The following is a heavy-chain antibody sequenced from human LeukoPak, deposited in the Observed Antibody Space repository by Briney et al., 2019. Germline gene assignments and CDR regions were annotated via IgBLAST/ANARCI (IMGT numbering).Heavy chain of an antibody. V-gene: IGHV3-23*01. J-gene: IGHJ4*02. CDR1: GFTFSDYY. D-gene: IGHD1-1*01. CDR2: ISNSDDNT. Sequence: GGSLRLSCAASGFTFSDYYMSWIRQAPGKGLEWVSTISNSDDNTYYADSVKGRFTISRDSSKNTLYLQMNSLTAEDTAIYYCAKATGTLSNWGQGTLVTVSS. CDR3: AKATGTLSN.